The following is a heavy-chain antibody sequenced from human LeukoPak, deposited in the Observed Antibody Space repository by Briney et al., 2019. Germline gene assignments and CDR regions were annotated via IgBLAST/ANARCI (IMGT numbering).Heavy chain of an antibody. D-gene: IGHD6-13*01. CDR2: IWFDGSIK. CDR3: ASAAGPFDN. J-gene: IGHJ4*02. Sequence: GRSLRLSCAASGLAFSSYGMHWVRQAPGKGPEWVAVIWFDGSIKYYADSVKDRFTISRDNSKNTLYLQMNSLRAEDTAVYYCASAAGPFDNWGQGALVTVSS. V-gene: IGHV3-33*01. CDR1: GLAFSSYG.